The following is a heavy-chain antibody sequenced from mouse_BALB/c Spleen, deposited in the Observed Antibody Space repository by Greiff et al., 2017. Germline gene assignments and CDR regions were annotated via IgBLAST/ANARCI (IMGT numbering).Heavy chain of an antibody. Sequence: VQRVESGPGLVAPSQSLSITCTVSGFSLTSYGVHWVRQPPGKGLEWLGVIWAGGSTNYNSALMSRLSISKDNSKNQVFLKMNSLQTDDTAMYYCARRGTLRAMDYWGQGTSVTVSS. V-gene: IGHV2-9*02. J-gene: IGHJ4*01. D-gene: IGHD3-3*01. CDR1: GFSLTSYG. CDR2: IWAGGST. CDR3: ARRGTLRAMDY.